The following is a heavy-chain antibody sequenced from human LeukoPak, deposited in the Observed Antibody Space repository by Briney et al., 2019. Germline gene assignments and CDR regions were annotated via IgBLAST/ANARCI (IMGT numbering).Heavy chain of an antibody. CDR1: GFTFSDYV. CDR3: ARSGSGRWEFDI. CDR2: ITGSGATT. J-gene: IGHJ3*02. Sequence: GGSLRLSCAASGFTFSDYVMTWVRQAPGKGLEWVSGITGSGATTYYADSVKGRFSISRDNSKNTLYLQLNSLRAEDTAVYYCARSGSGRWEFDIWGQGTMVTVSS. D-gene: IGHD3-10*01. V-gene: IGHV3-23*01.